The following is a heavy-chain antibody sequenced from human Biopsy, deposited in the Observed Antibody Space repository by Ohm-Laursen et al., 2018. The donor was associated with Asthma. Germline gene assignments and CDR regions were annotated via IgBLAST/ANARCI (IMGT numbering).Heavy chain of an antibody. CDR1: GFTFGEYC. CDR3: ARTFHFWSPYHAEHYQL. V-gene: IGHV3-7*01. J-gene: IGHJ1*01. CDR2: IKHDGSEK. Sequence: SLSLSFAASGFTFGEYCMSWIRQIPRKGMEWVANIKHDGSEKNHVDSLKGRFTISRDNAKNSLYLQMNSLRAEDTAVYYCARTFHFWSPYHAEHYQLWGQGTLVTVSS. D-gene: IGHD3-3*02.